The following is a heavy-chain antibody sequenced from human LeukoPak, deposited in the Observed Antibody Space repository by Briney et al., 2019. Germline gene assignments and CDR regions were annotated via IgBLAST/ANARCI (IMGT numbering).Heavy chain of an antibody. J-gene: IGHJ6*03. CDR1: GGSSSSYY. V-gene: IGHV4-34*01. CDR2: INRSGST. CDR3: ARLMYSGYEGLDYYFNYIDV. Sequence: SETLSLTCTVSGGSSSSYYWSWIRQPPGKGLEWIGEINRSGSTNYNPSLKSRVTMSVDTSKNQFSLNLSSVTAADTAVYYCARLMYSGYEGLDYYFNYIDVWGKGTTVTISS. D-gene: IGHD5-12*01.